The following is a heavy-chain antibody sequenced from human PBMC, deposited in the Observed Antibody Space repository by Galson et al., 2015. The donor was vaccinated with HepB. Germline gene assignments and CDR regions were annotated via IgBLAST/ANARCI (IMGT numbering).Heavy chain of an antibody. V-gene: IGHV3-23*01. CDR2: ISGSDSST. D-gene: IGHD3-9*01. CDR1: GFTFSSYA. J-gene: IGHJ6*02. CDR3: ARVSVADYDILTGYMDV. Sequence: SLRLSCAASGFTFSSYAMSWVRQAPGKGLEWVSTISGSDSSTYYADSVKGRFTISRDNSKTKLYLQMNSLRAEDTAVYYCARVSVADYDILTGYMDVWGQGTTVTVSS.